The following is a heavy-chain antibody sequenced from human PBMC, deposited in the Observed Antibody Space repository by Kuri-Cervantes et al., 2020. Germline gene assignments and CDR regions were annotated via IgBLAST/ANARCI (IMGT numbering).Heavy chain of an antibody. CDR1: GFSFSSYA. CDR3: ARDGEVVVAAYYFDY. J-gene: IGHJ4*02. CDR2: ISSSSSTI. V-gene: IGHV3-48*02. Sequence: GESLKISCAASGFSFSSYAMHWVRQAPGKGLEWVSYISSSSSTIYYADSVKGRFTISRDNAKNSLYLQMNSLRDEDTAVYYCARDGEVVVAAYYFDYWGQGTLVTVSS. D-gene: IGHD2-15*01.